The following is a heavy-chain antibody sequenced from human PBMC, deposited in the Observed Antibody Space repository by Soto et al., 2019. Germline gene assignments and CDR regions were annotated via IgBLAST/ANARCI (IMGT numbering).Heavy chain of an antibody. D-gene: IGHD4-4*01. CDR3: AKDHVTTSRYYYGMDV. CDR1: GFTFSSYG. J-gene: IGHJ6*01. CDR2: ISYDGSNK. V-gene: IGHV3-30*18. Sequence: QVQLVESGGGVVQPGRSLRLSCAASGFTFSSYGMHWVRQAPGKGLEWVAVISYDGSNKYYADSVKGRFTISRDNSKNTLYLQMNSLRAEDTAVYYCAKDHVTTSRYYYGMDVW.